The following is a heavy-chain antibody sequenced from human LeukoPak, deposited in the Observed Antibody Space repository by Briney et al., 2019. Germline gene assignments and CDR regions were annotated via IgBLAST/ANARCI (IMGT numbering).Heavy chain of an antibody. CDR3: ARNSDMNFDY. CDR2: IWYGGTKE. V-gene: IGHV3-33*03. D-gene: IGHD2/OR15-2a*01. CDR1: GFSFGSYA. Sequence: GGSLRLSCGASGFSFGSYAMHWVRQAPGKGLEWVAFIWYGGTKEYYADSVKGRFIISRDNAENTVYLQMNSLRAEDTAVYYCARNSDMNFDYWGQGTLVTVS. J-gene: IGHJ4*02.